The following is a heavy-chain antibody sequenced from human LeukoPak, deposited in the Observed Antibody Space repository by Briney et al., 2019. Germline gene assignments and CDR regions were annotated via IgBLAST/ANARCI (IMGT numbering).Heavy chain of an antibody. J-gene: IGHJ4*02. V-gene: IGHV5-51*01. D-gene: IGHD2-8*02. CDR3: ATKAGGTHFDL. CDR1: EYTFSNLW. CDR2: VNPGDSVV. Sequence: GESLRISCEGSEYTFSNLWIAWVLQTAGRGLECLVVVNPGDSVVRYGPSVRSPSLQGRVTISADKSINTAYLQWSSLKASDTAMYYCATKAGGTHFDLWGQGTLVTVTS.